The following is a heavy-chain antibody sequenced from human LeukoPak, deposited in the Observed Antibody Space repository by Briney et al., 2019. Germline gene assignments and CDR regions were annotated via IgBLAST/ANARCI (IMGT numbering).Heavy chain of an antibody. CDR1: GFTFTSYG. CDR3: AKAAFSRGWVFDY. V-gene: IGHV3-30*02. J-gene: IGHJ4*02. Sequence: PGRSLRLSCAASGFTFTSYGMYWVRQAPGKGLEWVAFIRYDGSNKYYADSVKGRFTISRDNPKNTLYLQMNSLRAEDTAVYYCAKAAFSRGWVFDYWGQGTLVTVSS. CDR2: IRYDGSNK. D-gene: IGHD6-19*01.